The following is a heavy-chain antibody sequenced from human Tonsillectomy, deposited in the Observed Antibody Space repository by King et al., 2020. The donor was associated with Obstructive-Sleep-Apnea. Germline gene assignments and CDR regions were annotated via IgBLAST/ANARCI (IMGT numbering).Heavy chain of an antibody. J-gene: IGHJ6*02. CDR3: ARGGDGSSSVAADYYYGMDV. V-gene: IGHV3-30*04. Sequence: VQLVESGGGVVQPGRSLRLSCAASGFTFSNYAMHWVRQAPGKGLEWVAVISYDGSNKYYADSVKGRFTISRDNSKNTLYLQMNSLRGEDTAVYYCARGGDGSSSVAADYYYGMDVGGQGTTVTVSS. CDR1: GFTFSNYA. D-gene: IGHD6-6*01. CDR2: ISYDGSNK.